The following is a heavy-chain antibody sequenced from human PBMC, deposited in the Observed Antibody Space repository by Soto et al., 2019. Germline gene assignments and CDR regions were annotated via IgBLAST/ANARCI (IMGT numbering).Heavy chain of an antibody. V-gene: IGHV4-31*03. Sequence: SETLSLTCSVSSDSMNSGGYYWSWIRQHPGKGLEWIGYIYSNGDTYYNPSLKSRVTISVDTSKNQFSLNLTSVTAADTAVYYCARRGGSSSGYYYYAMDVWGQGTTFTVSS. D-gene: IGHD6-6*01. CDR2: IYSNGDT. CDR1: SDSMNSGGYY. CDR3: ARRGGSSSGYYYYAMDV. J-gene: IGHJ6*02.